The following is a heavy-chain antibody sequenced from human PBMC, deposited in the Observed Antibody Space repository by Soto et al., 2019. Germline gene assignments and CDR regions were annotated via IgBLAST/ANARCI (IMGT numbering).Heavy chain of an antibody. Sequence: EVQLVESGGGLVQPGGSLRLSCAASGFTFSSYWMSWVRQAPGKGLEWVANIKQDGSEKYYVDSVKGRFTISRDNAKNSLYLQMNSLRAEGTAVYYCAREEADSSADLIDPWGQGTLVTVSS. CDR1: GFTFSSYW. V-gene: IGHV3-7*01. J-gene: IGHJ5*02. CDR3: AREEADSSADLIDP. D-gene: IGHD6-19*01. CDR2: IKQDGSEK.